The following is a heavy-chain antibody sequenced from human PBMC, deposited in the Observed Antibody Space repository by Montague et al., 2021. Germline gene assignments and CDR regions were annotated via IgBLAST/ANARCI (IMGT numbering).Heavy chain of an antibody. CDR3: ARDGPRTHYFVY. V-gene: IGHV3-23*01. CDR2: MNAGSGNT. J-gene: IGHJ4*02. CDR1: GFTFSSYA. Sequence: SLSLSWPASGFTFSSYAMSWVRQTPGQGLEWVSTMNAGSGNTYYADSVKGRFTISRDNSKNTLYLQMNSLRAEDTAVYYCARDGPRTHYFVYWGQGALVTVPS. D-gene: IGHD2-2*01.